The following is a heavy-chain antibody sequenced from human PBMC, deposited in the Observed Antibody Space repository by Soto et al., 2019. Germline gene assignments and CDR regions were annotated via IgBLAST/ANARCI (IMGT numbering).Heavy chain of an antibody. J-gene: IGHJ4*02. CDR3: ATRHLPYCRDGTCNRFDF. CDR2: IIPIFGTA. V-gene: IGHV1-69*01. Sequence: SLKARGGRLSRDVVSGVIPTNQQGLEWMGGIIPIFGTANYAQKFQGRVTITADESTVHLQMNSLRAEDTAMYYCATRHLPYCRDGTCNRFDFWGQGTLVTVSS. CDR1: GGRLSRDV. D-gene: IGHD2-15*01.